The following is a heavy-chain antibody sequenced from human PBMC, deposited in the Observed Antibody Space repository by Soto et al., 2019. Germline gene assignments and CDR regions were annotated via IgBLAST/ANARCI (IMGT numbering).Heavy chain of an antibody. CDR2: INHSGST. D-gene: IGHD4-17*01. J-gene: IGHJ4*02. V-gene: IGHV4-34*01. CDR3: ARVGSVTTFDY. Sequence: PSETLSLTCAVYGGSFSGFYWSWIRLPPGKGLDWIGEINHSGSTNYNPSLKSRVTISVDTSKNQFSLKLSSVTAADTAVYYCARVGSVTTFDYWGQGTLVTVSS. CDR1: GGSFSGFY.